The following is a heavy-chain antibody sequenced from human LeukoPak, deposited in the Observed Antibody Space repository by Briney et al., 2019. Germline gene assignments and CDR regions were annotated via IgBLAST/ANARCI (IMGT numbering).Heavy chain of an antibody. J-gene: IGHJ3*02. CDR2: IYYSGST. V-gene: IGHV4-59*01. D-gene: IGHD3-3*01. CDR1: GGSISSYY. Sequence: PSETLSLTCTVSGGSISSYYWSWIRQPPGKGLEWIGYIYYSGSTNYNPSLKSRVTISVDTSKNQFSLKLSSVTAADTAVYYCARRVWSPRLKAFDIWGQGTMVTVSS. CDR3: ARRVWSPRLKAFDI.